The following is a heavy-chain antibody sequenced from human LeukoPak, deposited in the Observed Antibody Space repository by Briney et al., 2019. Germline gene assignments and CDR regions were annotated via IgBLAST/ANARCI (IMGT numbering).Heavy chain of an antibody. CDR2: IYTSGST. Sequence: SETLSLTCTVSGGSISSYYWSWSRQPAGKGLEWIGRIYTSGSTNYNPSLKSRVTISVDKSKNQFSLKLSSVTAADTSVYYCAREPTYGDYYFDYWGQGALVTVSS. CDR1: GGSISSYY. D-gene: IGHD4-17*01. CDR3: AREPTYGDYYFDY. V-gene: IGHV4-4*07. J-gene: IGHJ4*02.